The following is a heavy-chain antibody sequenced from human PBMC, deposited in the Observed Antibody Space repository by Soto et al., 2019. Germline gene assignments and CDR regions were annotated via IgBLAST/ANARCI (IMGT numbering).Heavy chain of an antibody. V-gene: IGHV3-15*01. CDR1: GITVSNAL. J-gene: IGHJ4*01. Sequence: PVGSLRLSCAASGITVSNALMSQPRQAPGKGLEWVGCIKGKADGSTKEYGTPVKDRFIISRDNSKNTVYLQMHALRTEDTAFYYCATARPGSHGYSFWGHGALVTVSS. D-gene: IGHD3-16*01. CDR2: IKGKADGSTK. CDR3: ATARPGSHGYSF.